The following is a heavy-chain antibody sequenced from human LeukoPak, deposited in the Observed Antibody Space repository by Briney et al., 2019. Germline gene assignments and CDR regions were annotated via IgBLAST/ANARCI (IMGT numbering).Heavy chain of an antibody. CDR3: ARWPDSGTHGMDV. D-gene: IGHD1-26*01. J-gene: IGHJ6*02. CDR2: IKEDGREK. V-gene: IGHV3-7*05. CDR1: GFTFSRDW. Sequence: GGSLRLSCAASGFTFSRDWMNWVGQAPGKGLEWVANIKEDGREKNYVDSVKGRFTISRDNAKNSMYLQMNTLRAEDTAVYYCARWPDSGTHGMDVWGQPTTVAAS.